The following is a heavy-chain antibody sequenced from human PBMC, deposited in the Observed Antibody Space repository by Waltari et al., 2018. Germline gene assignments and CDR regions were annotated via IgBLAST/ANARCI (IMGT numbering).Heavy chain of an antibody. J-gene: IGHJ4*02. Sequence: HVQLVQSGAEVKKPGASVKVSCKAFGYTFTDYFIQWVRQAPGQGLEWMGWINPTTNGANDAQKFQGRVSMTRDTSTGTAYLEVRRLRSNDTAVYYCTRDSDETIDFWGQGTLVTVSS. CDR1: GYTFTDYF. CDR2: INPTTNGA. V-gene: IGHV1-2*02. CDR3: TRDSDETIDF.